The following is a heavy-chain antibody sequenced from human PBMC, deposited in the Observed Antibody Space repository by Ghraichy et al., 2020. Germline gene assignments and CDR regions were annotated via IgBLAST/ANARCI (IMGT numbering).Heavy chain of an antibody. J-gene: IGHJ4*02. CDR3: ASVARPKTQDY. Sequence: ETLSLTCAVYGGSFSGYYWSWIREPPGKGLEWIGEINHSGSTNYNPSLKSRVTISVDTSKNQFSLKLSSVTAADTAVYYCASVARPKTQDYWGQGTLVTVSS. CDR2: INHSGST. CDR1: GGSFSGYY. V-gene: IGHV4-34*01. D-gene: IGHD2-15*01.